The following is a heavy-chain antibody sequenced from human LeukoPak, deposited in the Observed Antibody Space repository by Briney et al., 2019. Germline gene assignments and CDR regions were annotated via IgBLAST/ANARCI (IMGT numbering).Heavy chain of an antibody. Sequence: GGSLRLSCAASGFTFSRYSMNWVRQATGRGLEWVSSISSSSSYIYYADSVKGRFTISRDNAKNSLYLQMNSLRAEDTAVYYCARGAYCSVGSCYALTYWGQGTLVTVSS. J-gene: IGHJ4*02. D-gene: IGHD2-15*01. CDR2: ISSSSSYI. CDR1: GFTFSRYS. V-gene: IGHV3-21*01. CDR3: ARGAYCSVGSCYALTY.